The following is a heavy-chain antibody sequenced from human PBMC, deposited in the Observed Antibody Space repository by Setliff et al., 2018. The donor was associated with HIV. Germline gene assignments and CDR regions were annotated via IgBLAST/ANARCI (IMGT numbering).Heavy chain of an antibody. CDR1: GDSISTYY. Sequence: PSETLFLTCTISGDSISTYYWNWIRQPPGKGLEWIGSIYFTGSSDNNPSLKSRVTLSVDTSKHQFSLKLSSVTAADTAVYYCARVQMAYAAFDVWGQGTMVTVSS. V-gene: IGHV4-59*01. D-gene: IGHD4-17*01. J-gene: IGHJ3*01. CDR3: ARVQMAYAAFDV. CDR2: IYFTGSS.